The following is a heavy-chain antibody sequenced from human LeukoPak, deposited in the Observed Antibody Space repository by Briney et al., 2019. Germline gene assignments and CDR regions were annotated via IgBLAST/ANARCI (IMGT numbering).Heavy chain of an antibody. V-gene: IGHV1-2*02. Sequence: ASVKVSCKASGYTFTGYYMHWVRQAPGQGLEWMGWINPNSGGTNYAQKFQGRVTMTRDTSISTAYMELSRLRSDDMAVYYCARAGITIFGVEVDYWGQGTLVTVSS. J-gene: IGHJ4*02. CDR1: GYTFTGYY. CDR3: ARAGITIFGVEVDY. D-gene: IGHD3-3*01. CDR2: INPNSGGT.